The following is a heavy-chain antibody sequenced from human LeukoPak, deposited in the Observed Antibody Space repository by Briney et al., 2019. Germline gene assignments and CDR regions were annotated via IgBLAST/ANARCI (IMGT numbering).Heavy chain of an antibody. CDR2: IKKDGSEK. CDR3: ARGAYCGGDCSKLYYFDY. CDR1: GFTFSSYW. V-gene: IGHV3-7*04. J-gene: IGHJ4*02. Sequence: GGSLRLSCAASGFTFSSYWMTWVRQAPGKGLEWVANIKKDGSEKYYVDSVKGRFTISRDNAKNSLYLQMNNLRADDTAVYYCARGAYCGGDCSKLYYFDYWGQGTLVTVSS. D-gene: IGHD2-21*02.